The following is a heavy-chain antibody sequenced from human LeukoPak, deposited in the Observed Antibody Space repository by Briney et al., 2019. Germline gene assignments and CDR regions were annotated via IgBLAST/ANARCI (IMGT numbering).Heavy chain of an antibody. CDR3: ARGMSATSGYLELEY. CDR2: ISDSGDSA. CDR1: GFTFSSSA. V-gene: IGHV3-23*01. D-gene: IGHD3-22*01. Sequence: GGSLRLSCAASGFTFSSSAMTWVRQAPGKGLEWVSGISDSGDSAYFADSVKGRFTISRDNSRNTLDLQMSSLRVEDTAVYYCARGMSATSGYLELEYWGQGALVTVST. J-gene: IGHJ4*02.